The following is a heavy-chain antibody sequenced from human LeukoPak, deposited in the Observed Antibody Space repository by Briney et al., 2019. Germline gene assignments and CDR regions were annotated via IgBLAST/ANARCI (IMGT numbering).Heavy chain of an antibody. CDR2: IYTSGST. J-gene: IGHJ4*02. V-gene: IGHV4-61*02. CDR3: ARDRSFDDIFDY. CDR1: GGSISSGSYY. Sequence: PSETLSLTCTVSGGSISSGSYYWSWIRQPAGKGLEWIGRIYTSGSTKYNPSLKSRVTISVDTSKNQFSLKLTSVTAADTAVYYCARDRSFDDIFDYWGQGTLVTVSS. D-gene: IGHD3-9*01.